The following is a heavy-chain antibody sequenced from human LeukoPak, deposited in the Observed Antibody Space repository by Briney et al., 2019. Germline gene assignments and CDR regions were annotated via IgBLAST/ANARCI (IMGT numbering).Heavy chain of an antibody. CDR3: AKEAYCNNGVSYSPDY. CDR2: ISGSGSST. CDR1: GFTFNSYA. V-gene: IGHV3-23*01. J-gene: IGHJ4*02. D-gene: IGHD2-8*01. Sequence: PGGSLRLSCAASGFTFNSYAMSWVRQAPGKGLEWVSAISGSGSSTYYADSVKGRFTISRDNSKNTLYLQMNSLRAEDTAVYYCAKEAYCNNGVSYSPDYWGQGTLVTVSS.